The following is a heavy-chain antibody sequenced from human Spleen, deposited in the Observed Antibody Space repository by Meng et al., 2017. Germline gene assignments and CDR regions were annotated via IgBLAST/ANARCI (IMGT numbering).Heavy chain of an antibody. CDR2: MNPNSGNR. Sequence: LLVQAGAEVKKPGASVKVSCKASGYTFTSYDINWVRQASGQGLEWLGWMNPNSGNRDYAQKFQGRVTMTRNTSISTAYMELGSLTYEDTAVYYCARAKAGGYGEGFSGWFDPWGQGTLVTVSS. J-gene: IGHJ5*02. CDR1: GYTFTSYD. CDR3: ARAKAGGYGEGFSGWFDP. V-gene: IGHV1-8*01. D-gene: IGHD4-17*01.